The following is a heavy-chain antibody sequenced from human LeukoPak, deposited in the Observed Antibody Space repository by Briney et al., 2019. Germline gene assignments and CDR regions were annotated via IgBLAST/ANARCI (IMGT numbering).Heavy chain of an antibody. CDR3: ARDISAVAGTNPFDY. J-gene: IGHJ4*02. D-gene: IGHD6-19*01. CDR2: IYYSGST. V-gene: IGHV4-39*07. CDR1: GGSISSSSYY. Sequence: SETLSLTCTVSGGSISSSSYYWGWIRQPPGKGPEWIGSIYYSGSTYYNPSLKSRVTISVDTSKNQFSLKLSSVTAADTAVYYCARDISAVAGTNPFDYWGQGTLVTVSS.